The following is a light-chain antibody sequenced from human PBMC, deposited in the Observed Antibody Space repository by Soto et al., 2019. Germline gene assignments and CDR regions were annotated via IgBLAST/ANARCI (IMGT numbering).Light chain of an antibody. CDR1: QSDSYL. CDR2: DAS. Sequence: DIQVTQAPSTLAASVRNKITITFPAGQSDSYLLAWYQQKPGKAPKLLIYDASSLESGVPSRFSGSGSGTEFTLTISRLQPDDFAGYYCQQYNSYSGTFGQGTKVEIK. CDR3: QQYNSYSGT. V-gene: IGKV1-5*01. J-gene: IGKJ1*01.